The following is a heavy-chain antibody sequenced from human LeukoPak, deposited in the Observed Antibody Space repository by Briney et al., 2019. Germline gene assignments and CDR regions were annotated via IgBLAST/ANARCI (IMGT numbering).Heavy chain of an antibody. CDR1: GGSISSGSYY. D-gene: IGHD6-19*01. J-gene: IGHJ3*02. CDR2: IYTSGST. Sequence: PSQTLSLTCTVSGGSISSGSYYWSWIRQPAGKGLEWIGRIYTSGSTNYNPSLKSRVTISVDTSKNQFSLKLSSVTAADTAVYYCARDSSGLEQSDAFDIWGQGTMVTVSS. CDR3: ARDSSGLEQSDAFDI. V-gene: IGHV4-61*02.